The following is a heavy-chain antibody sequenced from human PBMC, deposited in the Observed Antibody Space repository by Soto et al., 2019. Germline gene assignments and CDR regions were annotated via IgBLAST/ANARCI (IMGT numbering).Heavy chain of an antibody. J-gene: IGHJ4*02. V-gene: IGHV4-31*03. Sequence: SETLSLTCTVSGGSISSGGYYWSWIRQHPGKGLEWIGYIYYSGSTYYNPSLKSRVTISVDTSKNQFSLKLSSVTAADTAVYYCARGVRDIVVVPEKYYFDYWGKGTLVTVSS. D-gene: IGHD2-2*01. CDR3: ARGVRDIVVVPEKYYFDY. CDR1: GGSISSGGYY. CDR2: IYYSGST.